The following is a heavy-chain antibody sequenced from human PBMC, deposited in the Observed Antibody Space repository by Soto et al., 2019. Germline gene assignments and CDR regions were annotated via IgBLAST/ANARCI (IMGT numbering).Heavy chain of an antibody. D-gene: IGHD6-13*01. J-gene: IGHJ3*02. V-gene: IGHV3-11*01. CDR2: ISSSGTTI. CDR3: AIEVWSTWSRSGSFDI. Sequence: QVQLVESGGGLVKPGGSLRLSCAASGFTFSDYYMSWIRQAPGKGLEWVSYISSSGTTIYYADSVKGRFTISRDNAKNSLYLQMNSLRADDTAVYYSAIEVWSTWSRSGSFDIWGQGTMVTVSS. CDR1: GFTFSDYY.